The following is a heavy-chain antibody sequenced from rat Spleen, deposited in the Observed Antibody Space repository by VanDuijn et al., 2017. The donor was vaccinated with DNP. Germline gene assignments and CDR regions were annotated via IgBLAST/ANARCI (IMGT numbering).Heavy chain of an antibody. J-gene: IGHJ2*01. CDR3: ARHGRRVFDY. CDR2: ISTSGGST. D-gene: IGHD1-11*01. V-gene: IGHV5-46*01. CDR1: GFTFSSFP. Sequence: EVQLVESGGGLVQPGRSLKLSCAASGFTFSSFPMAWVRQAPTKGLEWVATISTSGGSTFYRHSVKGRFTISRDNAESTLYLQMNSLRSEDMATYYCARHGRRVFDYWGQGVMVTVSS.